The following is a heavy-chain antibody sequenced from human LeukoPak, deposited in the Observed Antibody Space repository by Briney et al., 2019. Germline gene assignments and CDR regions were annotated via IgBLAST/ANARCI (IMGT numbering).Heavy chain of an antibody. CDR1: GFTFSSYA. D-gene: IGHD3-10*01. CDR2: ISSNGGST. J-gene: IGHJ4*02. V-gene: IGHV3-64D*06. CDR3: VNDQGYYYGSGSYYYFDY. Sequence: GGSLRLSCSASGFTFSSYAMHWVRQAPGKGLEYVSAISSNGGSTYYADSVKGRFTISRDNSKNTLYLQMSSLRAEDTAVYYCVNDQGYYYGSGSYYYFDYWGQGTLVTVPS.